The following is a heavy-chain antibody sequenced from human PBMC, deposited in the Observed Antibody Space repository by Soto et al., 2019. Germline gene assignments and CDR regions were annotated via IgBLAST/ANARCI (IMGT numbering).Heavy chain of an antibody. Sequence: ASVXVSFKASFYTFTSYGISFFLQAPGQGLDCMGWISAYNVNTNYAQKLQGRVTMTTDKSTSTAYMELRSLRSDDTAVYYCASSKGSKIVEYYFEYWGQGTLV. CDR3: ASSKGSKIVEYYFEY. J-gene: IGHJ4*02. CDR2: ISAYNVNT. V-gene: IGHV1-18*04. CDR1: FYTFTSYG. D-gene: IGHD3-10*01.